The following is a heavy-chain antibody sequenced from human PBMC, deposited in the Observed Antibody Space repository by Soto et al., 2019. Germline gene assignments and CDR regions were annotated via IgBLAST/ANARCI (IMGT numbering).Heavy chain of an antibody. CDR3: AREPHFTYYYGSGRYKAFDF. CDR2: INHSGST. CDR1: GGSFSGYY. J-gene: IGHJ3*01. D-gene: IGHD3-10*01. V-gene: IGHV4-34*01. Sequence: SETLSLTCAVYGGSFSGYYWSWIRQPPGKGLEWIGEINHSGSTNYNPSLKSRVTVSVDTSKNQFSLKLSSVTAADTAVYYCAREPHFTYYYGSGRYKAFDFWGQGTMVTVSS.